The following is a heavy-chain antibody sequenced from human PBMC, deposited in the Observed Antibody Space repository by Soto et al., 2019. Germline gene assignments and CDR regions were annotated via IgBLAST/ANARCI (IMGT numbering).Heavy chain of an antibody. V-gene: IGHV3-30*18. CDR2: ISYDGSNK. CDR1: GFTFSSYG. D-gene: IGHD2-2*01. Sequence: LRLSCAASGFTFSSYGMHWVRQAPGKGLEWVAVISYDGSNKYYADSVKGRFTISRDNSKNTLYLQMNSLRAEDTAVYYCAKDGEDVVVVPARGPNYYYYGMDVWGQGTTVTVS. J-gene: IGHJ6*02. CDR3: AKDGEDVVVVPARGPNYYYYGMDV.